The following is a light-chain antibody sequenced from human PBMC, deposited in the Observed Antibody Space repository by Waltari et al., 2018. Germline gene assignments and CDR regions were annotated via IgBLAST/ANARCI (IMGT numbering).Light chain of an antibody. CDR2: AAS. CDR1: QGISSY. Sequence: IQLTQSQSSLSASVGDRVTITCRASQGISSYLAWYQQKPGKAPKLLIYAASTLQSGVPSRFSGSGSGTDFTLTISSLQPEDFATYYCQQLNSYPPFTFGPGTKVDIK. J-gene: IGKJ3*01. V-gene: IGKV1-9*01. CDR3: QQLNSYPPFT.